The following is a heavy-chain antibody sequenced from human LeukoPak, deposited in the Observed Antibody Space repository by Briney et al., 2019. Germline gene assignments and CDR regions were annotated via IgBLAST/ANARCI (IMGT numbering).Heavy chain of an antibody. CDR1: GGSISTTNYY. V-gene: IGHV4-39*01. Sequence: SETLSLTCTVSGGSISTTNYYWGWIRQPPGRDLEWIGSIYSSGNTYYNPSLESRVTISVDTSKNQLSLKLTSATAADTSVYYCARHSGSRSPFDPWAREPWSPSPQ. CDR2: IYSSGNT. CDR3: ARHSGSRSPFDP. D-gene: IGHD3-3*01. J-gene: IGHJ5*02.